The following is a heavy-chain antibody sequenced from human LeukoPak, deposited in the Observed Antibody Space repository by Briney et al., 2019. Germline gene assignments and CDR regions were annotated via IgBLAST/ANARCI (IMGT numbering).Heavy chain of an antibody. CDR3: VRAVHHLFYSDSSGYYGDAFDV. V-gene: IGHV3-53*01. CDR2: IYSGGTI. J-gene: IGHJ3*01. CDR1: GFSVRTN. D-gene: IGHD3-22*01. Sequence: GGSLRLSCAASGFSVRTNMSWVRQAPGKGLEWVSVIYSGGTIRYADSVKGRFTISRDNSRDTLHLQMNSLRVEDTAVYYGVRAVHHLFYSDSSGYYGDAFDVWGQGTVVTVSS.